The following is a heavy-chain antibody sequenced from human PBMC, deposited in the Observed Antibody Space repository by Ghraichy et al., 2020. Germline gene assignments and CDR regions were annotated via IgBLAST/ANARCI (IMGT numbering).Heavy chain of an antibody. D-gene: IGHD4-17*01. J-gene: IGHJ3*01. Sequence: GGSLRLSCAASGFTFRNYAMSWVRQAPGKGLEWLSGISASGTNTYYADSVRGRFTISRDNSKSALFLQMNSLRAEDTAIYYCGKDPNGDYVGAFDFWGRGTTVTVS. V-gene: IGHV3-23*01. CDR3: GKDPNGDYVGAFDF. CDR1: GFTFRNYA. CDR2: ISASGTNT.